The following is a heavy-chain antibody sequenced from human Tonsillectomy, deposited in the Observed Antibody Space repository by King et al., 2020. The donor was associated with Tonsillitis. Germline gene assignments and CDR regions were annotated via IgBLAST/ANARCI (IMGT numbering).Heavy chain of an antibody. CDR1: GGTISSSSYY. CDR2: INYSGRT. V-gene: IGHV4-39*01. Sequence: LQLQESGPGLVKSSETLSLTCTVSGGTISSSSYYWGWIRQPPGKGLEWIGSINYSGRTYFNPSLKSRVTISVDTSKNQFSLRLSSVTAADTAVYFCARPPPYGGNYPAAWFGPWGQGTLVTVSS. J-gene: IGHJ5*02. D-gene: IGHD4/OR15-4a*01. CDR3: ARPPPYGGNYPAAWFGP.